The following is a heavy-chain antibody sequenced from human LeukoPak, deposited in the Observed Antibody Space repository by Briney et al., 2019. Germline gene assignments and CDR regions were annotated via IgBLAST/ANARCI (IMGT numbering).Heavy chain of an antibody. Sequence: ASVKVSCKASGYTFTSYYMHWVRQAPGQGLEWMGIINPSGGSTSYAQKFQGRVTMTRDTSTSSVYMELSSLRSEDTAVYYCATEGYCSGGSCFSFDYWGQGTLVTVSS. CDR3: ATEGYCSGGSCFSFDY. V-gene: IGHV1-46*01. CDR1: GYTFTSYY. J-gene: IGHJ4*02. D-gene: IGHD2-15*01. CDR2: INPSGGST.